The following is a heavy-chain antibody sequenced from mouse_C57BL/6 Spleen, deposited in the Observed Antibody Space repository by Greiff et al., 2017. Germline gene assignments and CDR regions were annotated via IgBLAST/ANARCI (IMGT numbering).Heavy chain of an antibody. CDR1: GYTFSSSW. Sequence: VQLQQSGPELVKPGASVKISCKASGYTFSSSWMNWVKQPPGQGLEWIGLICPGAGGSNYNERFKGKATLTADKSSRTAYMALSSLTSEDSAVYCCAKDGYRDWGQGTTLTVSS. CDR3: AKDGYRD. CDR2: ICPGAGGS. V-gene: IGHV1-82*01. J-gene: IGHJ2*01. D-gene: IGHD2-3*01.